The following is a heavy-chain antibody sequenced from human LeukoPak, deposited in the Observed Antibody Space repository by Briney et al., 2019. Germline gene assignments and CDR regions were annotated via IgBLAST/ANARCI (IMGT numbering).Heavy chain of an antibody. CDR3: ASEGD. D-gene: IGHD3-16*01. CDR1: GFTVRSNY. Sequence: PRGSLRLSCAVSGFTVRSNYFSWVRQAPGKGLEWVSVIYTEGTTYYADSVKGRFIISRDNSKNTVYLQMNSLRVEDTAVYYCASEGDWGQGTLVTVSS. J-gene: IGHJ4*02. CDR2: IYTEGTT. V-gene: IGHV3-66*02.